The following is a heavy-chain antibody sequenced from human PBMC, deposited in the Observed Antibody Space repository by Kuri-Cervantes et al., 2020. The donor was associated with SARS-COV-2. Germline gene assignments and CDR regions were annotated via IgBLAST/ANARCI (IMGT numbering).Heavy chain of an antibody. CDR1: GGSISSSSYY. J-gene: IGHJ6*03. CDR2: IYYSGST. Sequence: ESLKISCTVSGGSISSSSYYWGWIRQPPGKGLEWIGSIYYSGSTYYNPSLKSRVTISVDTSKNQFSLKLSSVTAADTAVYYCARAGIFGVVIAYYYYYMDVWGKGTTVTVSS. V-gene: IGHV4-39*01. D-gene: IGHD3-3*01. CDR3: ARAGIFGVVIAYYYYYMDV.